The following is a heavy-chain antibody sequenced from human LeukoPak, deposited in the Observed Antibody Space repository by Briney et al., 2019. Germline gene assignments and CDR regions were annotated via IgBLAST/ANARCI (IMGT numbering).Heavy chain of an antibody. CDR1: GYTFTSYG. CDR3: ARDGLWFGEANFDY. V-gene: IGHV1-18*01. CDR2: ISAYNGNT. J-gene: IGHJ4*02. Sequence: ASVKLSCTASGYTFTSYGISWVRQAPGQALEWMGWISAYNGNTNYAQKLQGRVTMTTDTSTSTAYMELRSLRSDDTAVYYCARDGLWFGEANFDYWGQGTLVTVSS. D-gene: IGHD3-10*01.